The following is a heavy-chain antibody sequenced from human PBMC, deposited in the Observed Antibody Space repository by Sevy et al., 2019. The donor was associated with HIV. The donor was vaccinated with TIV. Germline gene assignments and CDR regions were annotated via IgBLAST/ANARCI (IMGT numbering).Heavy chain of an antibody. Sequence: GGSLRLSCAASGFTFRNYAIHWVRQAPGKGLEWVAVISHDGSHKYSADSVKGRFTISRDNSKNTLYLQMNSMRAEDTAMYYCARDPTIYASGWYYFDYWGQGTLVTVSS. J-gene: IGHJ4*02. V-gene: IGHV3-30*04. CDR3: ARDPTIYASGWYYFDY. CDR1: GFTFRNYA. CDR2: ISHDGSHK. D-gene: IGHD6-19*01.